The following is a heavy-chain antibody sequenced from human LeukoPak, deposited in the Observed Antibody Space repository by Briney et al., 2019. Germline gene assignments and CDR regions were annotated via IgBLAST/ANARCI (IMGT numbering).Heavy chain of an antibody. CDR1: GYTFTGYY. CDR3: ARGGGGRYYDFWSGYQPNRIYYYYYMDV. V-gene: IGHV1-2*02. J-gene: IGHJ6*03. D-gene: IGHD3-3*01. Sequence: ASVKVSCKASGYTFTGYYMHWVRQAPGQGLEWMGWINPNSGGTNYAQKFQGRVTMTRDTSVSTAYMELSRLRSDDTAVYYCARGGGGRYYDFWSGYQPNRIYYYYYMDVWGKGTTVTVSS. CDR2: INPNSGGT.